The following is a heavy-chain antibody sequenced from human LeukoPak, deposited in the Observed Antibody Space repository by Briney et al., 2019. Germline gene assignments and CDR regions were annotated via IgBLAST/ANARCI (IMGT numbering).Heavy chain of an antibody. Sequence: PSETLSLTCTVSGGSISSNYWSWIRQPAGKGLEWIGRIYNSGSTNYNTNYNPSLSSRATMSVDTSKKQFSLKLNSVTAADTAVYFCARAIWYGSGTTAFDSWGRGALVTVSS. V-gene: IGHV4-4*07. J-gene: IGHJ2*01. CDR1: GGSISSNY. D-gene: IGHD3-10*01. CDR3: ARAIWYGSGTTAFDS. CDR2: IYNSGST.